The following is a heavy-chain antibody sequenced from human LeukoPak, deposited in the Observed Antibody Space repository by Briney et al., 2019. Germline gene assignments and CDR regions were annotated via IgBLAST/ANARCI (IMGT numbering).Heavy chain of an antibody. V-gene: IGHV3-66*01. Sequence: GGSLRLPCAASGFTVSSHYMNWVRQAPGKGLEWVSVIYSGGSTYYADSVKARFIISRDNSKNTLYLQMNSLRAEDTAVYYCAREWTGFDYWGQGTLVTVSS. D-gene: IGHD1-1*01. CDR2: IYSGGST. CDR3: AREWTGFDY. J-gene: IGHJ4*02. CDR1: GFTVSSHY.